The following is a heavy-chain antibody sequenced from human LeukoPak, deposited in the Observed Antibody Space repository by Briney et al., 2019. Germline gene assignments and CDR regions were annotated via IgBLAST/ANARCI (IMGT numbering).Heavy chain of an antibody. CDR3: ARQFGGYYYDSSGSPGWFDP. D-gene: IGHD3-22*01. CDR2: IYYSGST. J-gene: IGHJ5*02. Sequence: SEALSLTCTVSGDSISSSSYYWGWIRQPPGKGLEWIGSIYYSGSTYYNPSLKSRVTISVDTSKNQFSLKLSSVTAADTAVYYCARQFGGYYYDSSGSPGWFDPWGQGTLVTVSS. CDR1: GDSISSSSYY. V-gene: IGHV4-39*01.